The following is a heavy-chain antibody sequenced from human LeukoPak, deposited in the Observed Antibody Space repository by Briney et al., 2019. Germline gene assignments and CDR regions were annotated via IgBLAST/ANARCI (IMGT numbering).Heavy chain of an antibody. J-gene: IGHJ4*02. CDR1: GGSISSGGYS. D-gene: IGHD5-24*01. Sequence: PSETLSLTCAVSGGSISSGGYSWSWIRQPPGTGLEWIGYIYHSGSTYYNPSLKSRVTISVDRSKNQFSLKLSSVTAADTAVYYCARWDGYNYYFDYWGQGTLVTVSS. V-gene: IGHV4-30-2*01. CDR3: ARWDGYNYYFDY. CDR2: IYHSGST.